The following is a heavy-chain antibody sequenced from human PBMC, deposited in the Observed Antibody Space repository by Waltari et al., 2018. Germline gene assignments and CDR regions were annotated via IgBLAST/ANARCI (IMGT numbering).Heavy chain of an antibody. CDR2: INHSGST. D-gene: IGHD3-10*01. CDR1: GGSFSGYY. CDR3: ARGGGKGITMVRGVIIKTYYDYGMDV. V-gene: IGHV4-34*01. Sequence: QVQLQQWGAGLLKPSETLSLTCAVYGGSFSGYYWSWIRQPPGKGLEWIGEINHSGSTNDNPSLKSRVTRSVDTSKNQFSLKLSSVTAADTAVYYCARGGGKGITMVRGVIIKTYYDYGMDVWGQGTTVTVSS. J-gene: IGHJ6*02.